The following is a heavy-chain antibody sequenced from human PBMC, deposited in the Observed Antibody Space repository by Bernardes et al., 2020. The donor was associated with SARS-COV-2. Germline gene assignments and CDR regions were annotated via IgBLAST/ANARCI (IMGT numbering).Heavy chain of an antibody. D-gene: IGHD6-13*01. CDR2: VYFTGNT. CDR1: GGPIGSHY. J-gene: IGHJ6*02. Sequence: SETLSLTCTVSGGPIGSHYWSWIRQSQGKGLEWIGNVYFTGNTNHNPSLRSRAIIGIDTSKSQFSLRLNSVTAADAAVYYCARDVFLGSSWDQSYYGMDVWGQGTTVTVSS. CDR3: ARDVFLGSSWDQSYYGMDV. V-gene: IGHV4-59*11.